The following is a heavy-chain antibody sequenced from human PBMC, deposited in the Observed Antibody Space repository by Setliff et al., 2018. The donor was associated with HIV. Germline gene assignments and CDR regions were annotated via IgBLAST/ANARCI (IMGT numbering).Heavy chain of an antibody. CDR1: GGTFSSYG. Sequence: ASVKVSCKASGGTFSSYGINWVRQAPGQGLEWMGGIIPILGIANYAQKFQGRVTINADESTSTAYMELSGLRSEDTAVYYCAIDVIGGWLRPMPDFWGPGTLVTVSS. D-gene: IGHD5-12*01. J-gene: IGHJ4*02. V-gene: IGHV1-69*10. CDR3: AIDVIGGWLRPMPDF. CDR2: IIPILGIA.